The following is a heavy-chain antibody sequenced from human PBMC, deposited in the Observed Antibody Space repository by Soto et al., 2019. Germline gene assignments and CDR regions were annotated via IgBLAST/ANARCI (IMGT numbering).Heavy chain of an antibody. V-gene: IGHV3-15*01. CDR1: GFTFTNAW. D-gene: IGHD2-2*01. CDR2: IKSISDGGTT. CDR3: TATYSTTTSCFSYGMDV. J-gene: IGHJ6*02. Sequence: EVQLVESEGGLVKPGESLKLSCAASGFTFTNAWMSWVRQAPGKGLEWVVRIKSISDGGTTNYAAPVKGRFTISRDDSKSTLYLQMNSLKIEDTAIYYCTATYSTTTSCFSYGMDVWGQGTTVTVSS.